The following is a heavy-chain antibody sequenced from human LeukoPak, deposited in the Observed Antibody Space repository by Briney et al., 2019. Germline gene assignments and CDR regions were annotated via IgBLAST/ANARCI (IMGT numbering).Heavy chain of an antibody. Sequence: PGGSLRLSCAASGFTFSSYAIHWVRQAPGKGLEWVAVISYDGSGKYYADSVKGRFAISRDNSKNTLDLQLNSLRAEDTAVYYCASSSAWYEFCWGLGTLVTVSS. D-gene: IGHD6-19*01. CDR3: ASSSAWYEFC. CDR1: GFTFSSYA. J-gene: IGHJ4*02. V-gene: IGHV3-30*03. CDR2: ISYDGSGK.